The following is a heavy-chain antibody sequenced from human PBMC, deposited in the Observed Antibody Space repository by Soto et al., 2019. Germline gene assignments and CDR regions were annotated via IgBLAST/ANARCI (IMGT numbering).Heavy chain of an antibody. Sequence: EVQLAESGGGLVQPGGSLRLSCAASGFTFSSHWMHWVRQAPGKGLVWVSRIIGDGNEITYADSVKGRFTISRDNAKNTWILQVISLRAEDTAVYYCVRGHVRGNDRHIDNWGQGILVTVAS. CDR1: GFTFSSHW. CDR3: VRGHVRGNDRHIDN. V-gene: IGHV3-74*01. D-gene: IGHD3-16*02. CDR2: IIGDGNEI. J-gene: IGHJ4*02.